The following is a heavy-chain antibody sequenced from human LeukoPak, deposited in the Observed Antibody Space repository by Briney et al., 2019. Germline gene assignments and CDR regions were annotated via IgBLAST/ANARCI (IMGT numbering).Heavy chain of an antibody. CDR2: IYPGDSDT. Sequence: GESLKISCKGSGYSFTNYWIGWVRQMPGKGLEWMGVIYPGDSDTRYSPSFQGQVTISADKSISTAYLQWSSLKASDTAMYCCASFPYYYDSSGPGLLFDYWGQGTLVTVSS. V-gene: IGHV5-51*01. J-gene: IGHJ4*02. D-gene: IGHD3-22*01. CDR3: ASFPYYYDSSGPGLLFDY. CDR1: GYSFTNYW.